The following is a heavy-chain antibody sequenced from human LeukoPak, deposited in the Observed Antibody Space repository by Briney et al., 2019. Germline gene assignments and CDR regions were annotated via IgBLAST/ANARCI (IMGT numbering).Heavy chain of an antibody. CDR3: ARHATPSQYRFDY. J-gene: IGHJ4*02. V-gene: IGHV4-39*01. D-gene: IGHD2-2*01. Sequence: PSETLSLTCTVSGGSISSSSYYWGWIRQPPGKGLEWIGSIYYSGSTYYNPSLKSRVTISVDTSKNQFSLKLSSVTAADTAVYYCARHATPSQYRFDYWGQGTLVTVSS. CDR2: IYYSGST. CDR1: GGSISSSSYY.